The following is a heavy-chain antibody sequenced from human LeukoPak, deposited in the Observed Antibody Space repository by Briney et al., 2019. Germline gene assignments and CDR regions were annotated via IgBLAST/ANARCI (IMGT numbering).Heavy chain of an antibody. CDR1: GFTFTNYW. CDR2: VNSDGSGA. V-gene: IGHV3-74*01. Sequence: GGSLRLSCAASGFTFTNYWILWVRQAPGKGLVWVSHVNSDGSGATYADSVRGRFTISRDNPKNTVSLQMNSLRAEDTAVYFCVRGGVGCFDYWGQGALVTVSS. CDR3: VRGGVGCFDY. D-gene: IGHD6-19*01. J-gene: IGHJ4*02.